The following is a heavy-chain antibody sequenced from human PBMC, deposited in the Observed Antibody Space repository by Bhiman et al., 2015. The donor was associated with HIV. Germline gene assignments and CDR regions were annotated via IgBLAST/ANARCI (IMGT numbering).Heavy chain of an antibody. Sequence: EVQLVESGGGLVKPGGSLRLSCAASGFTFSSYSMTWVRQAPGKGLEWVSSITSSSSTYVYYADSLKGRFTISRDNAKNSLYLQMSSLRAEDTGVYYCARDLTPMVPIDYWGQGTLVTVSS. CDR3: ARDLTPMVPIDY. CDR2: ITSSSSTYV. D-gene: IGHD3-10*01. CDR1: GFTFSSYS. J-gene: IGHJ4*02. V-gene: IGHV3-21*01.